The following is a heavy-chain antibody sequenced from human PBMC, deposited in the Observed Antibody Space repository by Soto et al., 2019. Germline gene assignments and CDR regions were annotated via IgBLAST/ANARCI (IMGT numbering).Heavy chain of an antibody. D-gene: IGHD3-16*02. J-gene: IGHJ4*02. V-gene: IGHV3-15*01. CDR2: IKSKTDGGTT. CDR1: GFTFSNAW. CDR3: TTPYYDYIWGSYRLDYFDY. Sequence: GGSLRLSCAASGFTFSNAWMSWVRQAPGKGLEWVGRIKSKTDGGTTDYAAPVKGRFTISRDDSKNTLYLQMNSLKTEDTAVYYCTTPYYDYIWGSYRLDYFDYWGQGTLVTVSS.